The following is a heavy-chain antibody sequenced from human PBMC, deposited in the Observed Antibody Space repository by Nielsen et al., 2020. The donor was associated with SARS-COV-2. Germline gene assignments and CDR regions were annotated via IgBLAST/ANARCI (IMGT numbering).Heavy chain of an antibody. CDR3: ASTTLSEMATIDYFDY. J-gene: IGHJ4*02. CDR1: GGSISSGGYS. V-gene: IGHV4-61*08. Sequence: SETLSLTCAVSGGSISSGGYSWNWIRQPPGKGLEWIGYIYYSGSTNYNPSLKSRVTISVDTSKNQFSLKLSSVTAADTAVYYCASTTLSEMATIDYFDYWGQGTLVTVSS. D-gene: IGHD5-24*01. CDR2: IYYSGST.